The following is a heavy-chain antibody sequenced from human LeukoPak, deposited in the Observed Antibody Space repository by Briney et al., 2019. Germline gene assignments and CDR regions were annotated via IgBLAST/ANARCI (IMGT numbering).Heavy chain of an antibody. D-gene: IGHD1-26*01. CDR2: IYYSGST. CDR1: GDSISSSNYY. Sequence: PSETLSLTCTVSGDSISSSNYYWGRIRQPPGKGLEWIGIIYYSGSTNYNPSLKSRVTISVDRSKDQFSLKLSSVTAADTAVYYCARHSSQRWDLDYWGQGTLVTVSS. CDR3: ARHSSQRWDLDY. J-gene: IGHJ4*02. V-gene: IGHV4-39*01.